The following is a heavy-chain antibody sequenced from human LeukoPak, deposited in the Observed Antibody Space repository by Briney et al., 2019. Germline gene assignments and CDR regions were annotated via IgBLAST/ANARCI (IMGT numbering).Heavy chain of an antibody. J-gene: IGHJ4*02. V-gene: IGHV3-23*01. Sequence: PGGSLRLSCAASGFTFSSYAMSWVRQAPGKGLEWVSAISGSGGSTYYADSVKGRFTISRDNSKNTLYLQMNSLRAEDTAVYYCAKDASPGLGEMYYFDYWGQGTLVTVSS. CDR3: AKDASPGLGEMYYFDY. CDR2: ISGSGGST. CDR1: GFTFSSYA. D-gene: IGHD3-16*01.